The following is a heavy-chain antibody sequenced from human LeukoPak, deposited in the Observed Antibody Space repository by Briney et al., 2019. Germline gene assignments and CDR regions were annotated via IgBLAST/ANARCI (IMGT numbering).Heavy chain of an antibody. Sequence: PGGSLRLSCAASGFTFTSYGMHWVRQAPGKGLEWVALITYDGYYKYYSDSVKGRFTISSDTSKNTMYLQMNSLRAEDTAVYYCAKRAPALGYGFDCWGQGTLVTVSS. CDR3: AKRAPALGYGFDC. CDR1: GFTFTSYG. V-gene: IGHV3-30*18. CDR2: ITYDGYYK. D-gene: IGHD3-22*01. J-gene: IGHJ4*02.